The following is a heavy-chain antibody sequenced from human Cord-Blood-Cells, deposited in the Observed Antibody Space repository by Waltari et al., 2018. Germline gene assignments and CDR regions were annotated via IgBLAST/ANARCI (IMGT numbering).Heavy chain of an antibody. J-gene: IGHJ4*02. CDR3: ARQGGLGIKYYFDY. V-gene: IGHV4-39*01. Sequence: QLQLQESGPGLVKPSETLSLTCTVSGGSISSSSYYWGWIRQPPGKGLEWIGSIYYSGSTDYNPAPKSRVTISVDTSKNQFSLKLSSVTAADTAVYYCARQGGLGIKYYFDYWGQGTLVTVSS. D-gene: IGHD7-27*01. CDR2: IYYSGST. CDR1: GGSISSSSYY.